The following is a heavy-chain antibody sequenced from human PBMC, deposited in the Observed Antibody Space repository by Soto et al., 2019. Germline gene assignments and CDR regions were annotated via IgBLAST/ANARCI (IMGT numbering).Heavy chain of an antibody. CDR2: ISYDGSNK. D-gene: IGHD3-22*01. CDR1: GFTFSNYA. V-gene: IGHV3-30-3*01. Sequence: GGSLRLSCAASGFTFSNYALHWVRQAPGKGLEWVAVISYDGSNKNYADSVKGRFTISRDYSKNTLYLQMNSLRPEDTAVYYCARSYYYDSSGYLDYFDYWGQGTLVTVSS. CDR3: ARSYYYDSSGYLDYFDY. J-gene: IGHJ4*02.